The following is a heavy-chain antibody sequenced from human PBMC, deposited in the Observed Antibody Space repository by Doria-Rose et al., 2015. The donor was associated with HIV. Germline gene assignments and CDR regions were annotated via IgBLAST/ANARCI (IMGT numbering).Heavy chain of an antibody. CDR2: IFSDDER. CDR1: GVSLSSPGMG. Sequence: QVQLVQSGPVLVKPAETLTLTCTVSGVSLSSPGMGVSWIRQPPGKALERLAHIFSDDERSYKTSLKSRLTISRGTSKSQVVLTMTDMDPVDTATYYCARIKSSRWYHKYYFDFWGQGTLVIVSA. CDR3: ARIKSSRWYHKYYFDF. J-gene: IGHJ4*02. D-gene: IGHD6-13*01. V-gene: IGHV2-26*01.